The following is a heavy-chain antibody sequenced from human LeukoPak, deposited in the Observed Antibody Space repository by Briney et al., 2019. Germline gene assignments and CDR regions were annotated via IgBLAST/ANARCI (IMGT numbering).Heavy chain of an antibody. CDR2: IRSNGDNT. Sequence: PGGSLRLSCAASGFTFSSCGMLWVRQAPGKGLEHVSAIRSNGDNTYYANSVKGRFTISRDNSKNTLFLQMGSLRAEDMAVYYCARAFDSSNWYFDLWGQGTLVTVSS. CDR3: ARAFDSSNWYFDL. D-gene: IGHD6-13*01. CDR1: GFTFSSCG. J-gene: IGHJ4*02. V-gene: IGHV3-64*01.